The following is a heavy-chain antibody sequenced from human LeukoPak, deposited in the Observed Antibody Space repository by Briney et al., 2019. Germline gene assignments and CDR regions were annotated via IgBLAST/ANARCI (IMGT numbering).Heavy chain of an antibody. CDR1: GFTFSSYA. CDR2: ISHDGNNK. CDR3: ARNDNFQSWGSAYHYYHMDV. V-gene: IGHV3-30-3*01. Sequence: GGSLRLSCAASGFTFSSYAMHWVRQAPGKGLEWVAVISHDGNNKYYADSVKGRFTTSRDNSKNTVYLQMNSLRTEDTAEYYCARNDNFQSWGSAYHYYHMDVWGKGTTVTVSS. D-gene: IGHD7-27*01. J-gene: IGHJ6*03.